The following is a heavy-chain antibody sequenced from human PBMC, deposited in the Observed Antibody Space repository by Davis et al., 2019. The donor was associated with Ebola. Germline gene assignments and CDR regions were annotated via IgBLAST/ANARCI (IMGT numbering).Heavy chain of an antibody. CDR1: GFTFSGSA. CDR2: IRSKANSYAT. J-gene: IGHJ4*02. V-gene: IGHV3-73*01. D-gene: IGHD4-17*01. CDR3: TTGLDYVDDY. Sequence: GGSLRLSCAASGFTFSGSAMHWVRQASGKGLEWVGRIRSKANSYATAYAASVKGRFTISRDDSKNTAYLQMNSLKTEDTAVYYCTTGLDYVDDYWGQGTLVTVSS.